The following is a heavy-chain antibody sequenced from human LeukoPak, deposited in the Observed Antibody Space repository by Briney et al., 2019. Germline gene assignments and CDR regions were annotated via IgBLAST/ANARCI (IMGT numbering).Heavy chain of an antibody. Sequence: SETLSLTCTVSGGSLSSYYWGWIRQPPGKGLEWIGSIYYSGSTYYNPSLKSRVTISVDTSKNQFSLKLSSVTAADMAVYYCARVPTVTFFDYWGQGTLVTVSS. CDR1: GGSLSSYY. J-gene: IGHJ4*02. CDR2: IYYSGST. V-gene: IGHV4-39*07. CDR3: ARVPTVTFFDY. D-gene: IGHD4-17*01.